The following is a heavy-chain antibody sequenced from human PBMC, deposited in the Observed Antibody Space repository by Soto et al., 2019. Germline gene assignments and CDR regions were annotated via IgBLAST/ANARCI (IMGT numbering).Heavy chain of an antibody. V-gene: IGHV4-59*01. J-gene: IGHJ4*02. CDR1: GASISSYY. CDR3: ARTVIGGFEH. D-gene: IGHD3-16*02. CDR2: IYNSGST. Sequence: QVKLQESGPGLVKPSETLSLTCNVSGASISSYYWSWIRQSPEKGLEWIAYIYNSGSTNYNPSLKGRVTITAATSKNQFSLELSSVTAADTAVYYCARTVIGGFEHWGQGTLVTVSS.